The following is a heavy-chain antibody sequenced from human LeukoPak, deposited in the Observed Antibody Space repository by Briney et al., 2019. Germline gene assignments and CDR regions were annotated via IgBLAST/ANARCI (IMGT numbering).Heavy chain of an antibody. J-gene: IGHJ6*02. CDR2: ISAYNGNT. Sequence: WASVKVSCKASGYTFTSYGISRVRQAPGQGLEWMGWISAYNGNTNYAQKLQCRVTMTTDTSTSTAYMELRSLRSDDTAVYYCARGDQLLNYYGMDVWGQGTTVTVSS. D-gene: IGHD2-2*01. V-gene: IGHV1-18*01. CDR1: GYTFTSYG. CDR3: ARGDQLLNYYGMDV.